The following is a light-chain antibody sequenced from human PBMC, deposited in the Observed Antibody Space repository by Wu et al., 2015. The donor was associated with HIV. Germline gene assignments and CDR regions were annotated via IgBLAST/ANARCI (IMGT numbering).Light chain of an antibody. V-gene: IGKV1-5*03. CDR3: QQYNSYPLT. CDR2: KAS. J-gene: IGKJ4*01. Sequence: DIHMTRSPSTLSASVGDRVTLTCRASQNINNWLAWYQQKPGKAPNLMIYKASSLQNGVSSRFSGSGSGTEFTLTISSLQPDDFATYFCQQYNSYPLTFGGGTKVEIK. CDR1: QNINNW.